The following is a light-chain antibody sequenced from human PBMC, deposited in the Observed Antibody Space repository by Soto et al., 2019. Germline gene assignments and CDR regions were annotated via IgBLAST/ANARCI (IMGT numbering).Light chain of an antibody. CDR1: SSNIGSHV. CDR3: AVWDDSLDGWV. Sequence: QSVLTQPPSASGTPGQRVTISCSGSSSNIGSHVVYWYQQLAGTAPKLLMYNNNQRPSGVPDRFSGSKSGTSASLAISGHQSEDKADYYCAVWDDSLDGWVFGGGAKLTVL. CDR2: NNN. V-gene: IGLV1-44*01. J-gene: IGLJ3*02.